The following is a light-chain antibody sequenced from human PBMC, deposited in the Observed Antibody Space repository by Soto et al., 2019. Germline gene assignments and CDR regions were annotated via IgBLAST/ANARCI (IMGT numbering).Light chain of an antibody. CDR2: GAS. CDR1: QSVSSSY. J-gene: IGKJ4*01. Sequence: EIVLTQSPGTLSLSPGERATLSCRASQSVSSSYLAWYQQKPGQAPRLLIYGASSRATGIPDRFRGSGSGTDLTLTISRPEPEDFAVYYCQQYGSSPLTFGGGTKVEIK. CDR3: QQYGSSPLT. V-gene: IGKV3-20*01.